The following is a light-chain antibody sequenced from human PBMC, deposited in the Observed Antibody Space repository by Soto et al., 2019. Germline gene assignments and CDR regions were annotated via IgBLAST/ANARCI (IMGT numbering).Light chain of an antibody. Sequence: EIVLTQSPGTLSLSPGERATLSCRASQSVSSSYLVWYQQKPGQRPRLLIYGASSRDTGVPDRFSGSGSGTDFTITISSLEPEDFAAFYCQHYDSFPIPFGQGRRLEIK. J-gene: IGKJ5*01. CDR1: QSVSSSY. CDR3: QHYDSFPIP. CDR2: GAS. V-gene: IGKV3-20*01.